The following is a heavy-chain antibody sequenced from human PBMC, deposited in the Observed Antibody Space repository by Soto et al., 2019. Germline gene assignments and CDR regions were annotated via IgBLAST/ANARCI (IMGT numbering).Heavy chain of an antibody. J-gene: IGHJ4*02. CDR1: GFTFSNYW. CDR3: ARTYGYSYGPIDY. V-gene: IGHV3-74*01. D-gene: IGHD5-18*01. CDR2: INADGSST. Sequence: PGGSLRLSCAASGFTFSNYWMHWVRQIPGKGLEWVSRINADGSSTYYADSVKGRFNVFRDNAKKTLYVQMNSLRDEDTALYYCARTYGYSYGPIDYWGQGILVTVSS.